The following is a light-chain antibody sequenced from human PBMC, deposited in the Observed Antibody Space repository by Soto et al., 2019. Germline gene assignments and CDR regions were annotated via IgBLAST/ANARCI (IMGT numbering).Light chain of an antibody. CDR1: QSISSW. CDR2: TAS. CDR3: QQYSSAWT. J-gene: IGKJ1*01. V-gene: IGKV1-5*03. Sequence: DIQMTQSPSTLSASVGDRVTITCRASQSISSWLAWYQQKPGKAPKLLIYTASSLESGVPSRFSGSGSGTEFTLTISSLQPDDFATYYCQQYSSAWTFGQGTKVDIK.